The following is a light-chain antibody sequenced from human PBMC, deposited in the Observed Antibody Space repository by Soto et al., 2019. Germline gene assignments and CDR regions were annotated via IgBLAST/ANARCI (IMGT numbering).Light chain of an antibody. CDR1: QDISNH. CDR2: DAS. V-gene: IGKV1-33*01. J-gene: IGKJ2*01. Sequence: DIQMTQSPSSLSASVGDRVTITCQASQDISNHLNWYQQKPGQAPKLLIYDASNLETGVPSRFSGSGSGTDLTFTISSLQPEDIATYYCQQYGNLPLTFGQGTKLEIK. CDR3: QQYGNLPLT.